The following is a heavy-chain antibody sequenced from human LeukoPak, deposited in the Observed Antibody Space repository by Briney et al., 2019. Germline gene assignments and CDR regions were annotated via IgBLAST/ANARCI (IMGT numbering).Heavy chain of an antibody. CDR1: GYTFTSYA. CDR2: INTNTGNP. D-gene: IGHD4-17*01. J-gene: IGHJ6*03. CDR3: ARASLYGDYFGYYYYYMDV. Sequence: EASVKVSCKASGYTFTSYAMNWVRQAPGQGLEWMGWINTNTGNPTYAQGFTGRFVFSLDTSVSTAYLQISSLKAEDTAVYYCARASLYGDYFGYYYYYMDVWGKGTTVTVSS. V-gene: IGHV7-4-1*02.